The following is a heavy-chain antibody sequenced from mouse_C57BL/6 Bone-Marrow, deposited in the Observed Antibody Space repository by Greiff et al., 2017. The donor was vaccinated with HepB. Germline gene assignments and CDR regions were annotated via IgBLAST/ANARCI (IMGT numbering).Heavy chain of an antibody. D-gene: IGHD4-1*01. CDR1: GYTFTSYW. CDR3: ARSPLTGTDFDY. CDR2: IDPSDSYT. Sequence: VQLQQPGAELVRPGTSVKLSCKASGYTFTSYWMHWVKQRPGQGLEWIGVIDPSDSYTNYNQKFKGKATLTVDTSSSTAYMQLSSLTSEDSAVYYCARSPLTGTDFDYWGQGTTLTVSS. V-gene: IGHV1-59*01. J-gene: IGHJ2*01.